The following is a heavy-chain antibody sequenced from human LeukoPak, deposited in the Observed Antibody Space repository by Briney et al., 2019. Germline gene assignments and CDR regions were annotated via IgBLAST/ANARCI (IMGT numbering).Heavy chain of an antibody. V-gene: IGHV1-8*03. CDR3: ARLYYDFWSGYLGFDY. J-gene: IGHJ4*02. Sequence: GASVKVSCKASGYTFTSYDINLVRQATGQGLEWMGWMNPNSGNTGYAQKFQGRVTITRNTSISTAYMELSSLRSEDTAVYYCARLYYDFWSGYLGFDYWGQGTLVTVSS. CDR2: MNPNSGNT. CDR1: GYTFTSYD. D-gene: IGHD3-3*01.